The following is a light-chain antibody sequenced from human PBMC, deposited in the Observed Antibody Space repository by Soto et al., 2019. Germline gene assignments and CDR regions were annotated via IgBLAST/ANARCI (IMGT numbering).Light chain of an antibody. CDR1: QSISGH. CDR2: ATS. V-gene: IGKV1-39*01. Sequence: DIQMTQSPSSLSASVGDRVTITCRASQSISGHLNWYQHKPGKAPELLIYATSTLHIGVPSRFSGSGSGTAFSLTISSMQPEDFATYYCQQSYSSPRFTFGHGTKVDIK. J-gene: IGKJ3*01. CDR3: QQSYSSPRFT.